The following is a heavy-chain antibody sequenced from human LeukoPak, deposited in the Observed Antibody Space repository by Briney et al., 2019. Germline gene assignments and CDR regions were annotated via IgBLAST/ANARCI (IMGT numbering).Heavy chain of an antibody. CDR3: ARVRTVPGYCSGGSCYTTGINWFDP. J-gene: IGHJ5*02. V-gene: IGHV4-31*03. D-gene: IGHD2-15*01. CDR1: GGSISSGGYY. CDR2: IYYSGST. Sequence: SQTLSLTCTVSGGSISSGGYYWSWIRQHPGKGLEWIGYIYYSGSTYYNPSLKSRVTISVDTSKSQFSLKLSSVTAADTAVYYCARVRTVPGYCSGGSCYTTGINWFDPWGQGTLVTVSS.